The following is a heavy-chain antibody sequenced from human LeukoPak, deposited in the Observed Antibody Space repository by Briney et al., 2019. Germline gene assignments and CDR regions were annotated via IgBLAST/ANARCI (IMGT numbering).Heavy chain of an antibody. V-gene: IGHV3-7*01. D-gene: IGHD6-13*01. CDR1: GFTLSSYW. Sequence: GGSLRLSCAASGFTLSSYWMSWVRQAPGKGLEWVANIKQDGSEKYYVDSVKGRFTISRDNAKNSLYLQMNSLRAEDTAVYYCARELTIAAAGSYYYYYGMDVWGQGTLVTVSS. CDR3: ARELTIAAAGSYYYYYGMDV. J-gene: IGHJ6*02. CDR2: IKQDGSEK.